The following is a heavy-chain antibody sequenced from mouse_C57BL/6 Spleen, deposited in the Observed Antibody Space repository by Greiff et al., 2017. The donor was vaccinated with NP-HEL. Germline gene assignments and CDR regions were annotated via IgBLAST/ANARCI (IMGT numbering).Heavy chain of an antibody. CDR2: INPSSGYT. CDR3: ARRELEGFDY. V-gene: IGHV1-4*01. D-gene: IGHD4-1*01. CDR1: GYTFTSYT. J-gene: IGHJ2*01. Sequence: VQLQQSGAELARPGASVKMYCKASGYTFTSYTMHWVKQRPGQGLEWIGYINPSSGYTKYNQKFKDKATLTADKSSSTAYMQLSSLTSEDSAVYYCARRELEGFDYWGQGTTLTVSS.